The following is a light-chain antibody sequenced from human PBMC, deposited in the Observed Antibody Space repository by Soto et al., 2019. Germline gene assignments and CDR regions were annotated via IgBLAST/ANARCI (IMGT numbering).Light chain of an antibody. CDR3: SSHTSSSTPYV. J-gene: IGLJ1*01. Sequence: QSALTQPASVSGCPGQSITIPCTGTRSDVGAYNYFSWYQQHPGKAPKLMIYEVSNRPSGVSNRFSGSKSGSTASLTISGLQAEDEADYYCSSHTSSSTPYVFGTGTKVTVL. CDR1: RSDVGAYNY. CDR2: EVS. V-gene: IGLV2-14*01.